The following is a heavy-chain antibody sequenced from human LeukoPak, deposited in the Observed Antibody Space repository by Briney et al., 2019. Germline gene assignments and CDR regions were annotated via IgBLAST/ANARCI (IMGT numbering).Heavy chain of an antibody. CDR2: IHPGGSI. Sequence: AETLSLTCTVSGGFISGSGHYWTWTRQHPGGGLEWLGFIHPGGSIYYNPSLSGRLTISADTSKNQMSLKLSSVTAADTAVYYCSTGGGTAKGGDSWGQGTLVTVSS. J-gene: IGHJ4*02. D-gene: IGHD5-18*01. CDR1: GGFISGSGHY. V-gene: IGHV4-31*03. CDR3: STGGGTAKGGDS.